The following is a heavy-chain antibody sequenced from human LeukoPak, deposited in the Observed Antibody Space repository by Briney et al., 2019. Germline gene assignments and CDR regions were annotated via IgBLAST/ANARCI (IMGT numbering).Heavy chain of an antibody. CDR1: GFTFDSYA. J-gene: IGHJ5*02. V-gene: IGHV3-23*01. D-gene: IGHD2-8*01. CDR2: ISPSGGST. Sequence: PGGSLRLSCAASGFTFDSYAMRWVRQAPGKGLEWVSSISPSGGSTFYADSVKGRFTISRDNAKNTLYLQMSSLRAEDTAVYYCARPYCTNSQCPFDPWGQGTLVTVSS. CDR3: ARPYCTNSQCPFDP.